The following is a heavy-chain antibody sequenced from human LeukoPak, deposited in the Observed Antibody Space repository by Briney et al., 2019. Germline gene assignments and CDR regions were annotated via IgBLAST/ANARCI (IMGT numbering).Heavy chain of an antibody. D-gene: IGHD7-27*01. J-gene: IGHJ4*02. CDR3: ARGSTGDKSNN. Sequence: SETLSLTCTVSGGSISSGGYYWSWIRQLPGKGLEWIGYIYYSGTTSYNPSLKSRLTISLDTSENQFSLKLSSVTAADTAVYYCARGSTGDKSNNWGQGTLVTVSS. CDR2: IYYSGTT. V-gene: IGHV4-31*03. CDR1: GGSISSGGYY.